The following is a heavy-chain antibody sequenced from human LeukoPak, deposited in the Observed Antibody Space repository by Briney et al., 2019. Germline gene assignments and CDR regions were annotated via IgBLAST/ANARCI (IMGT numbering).Heavy chain of an antibody. J-gene: IGHJ1*01. V-gene: IGHV3-7*01. CDR3: ARAPGIAAAGKGNFQH. CDR2: IKQDGSEK. D-gene: IGHD6-13*01. CDR1: GFTFSSYW. Sequence: PGGSLRLSCAASGFTFSSYWMSWVRQAPGKGLGWVANIKQDGSEKYYVDSVKGRFTISRDNAKNSLYLQMNSLRAEDTAVYYCARAPGIAAAGKGNFQHWGQGTLVTVSS.